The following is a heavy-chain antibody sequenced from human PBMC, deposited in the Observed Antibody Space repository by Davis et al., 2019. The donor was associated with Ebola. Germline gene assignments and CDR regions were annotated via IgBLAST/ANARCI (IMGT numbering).Heavy chain of an antibody. CDR2: VYPGDSGT. Sequence: GESLKISCHGSGYIFTNYWIGWVRQMPGKGLEWMGIVYPGDSGTRYSPSFQGQVTISADKSISAAYLQWSSMKASDTAIYYCARHDTFPVSGRIDYWGQGTLVTVSS. V-gene: IGHV5-51*01. D-gene: IGHD2/OR15-2a*01. CDR1: GYIFTNYW. J-gene: IGHJ4*02. CDR3: ARHDTFPVSGRIDY.